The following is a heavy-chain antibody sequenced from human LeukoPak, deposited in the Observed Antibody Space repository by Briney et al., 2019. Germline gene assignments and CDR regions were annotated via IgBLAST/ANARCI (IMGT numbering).Heavy chain of an antibody. Sequence: GGSLRLSCAASGFTFSSYGMSWVRQAPGKGLEWVSAISGSGGSTYYADSVKGRFTISRDNSKNTLYLQMNSLRAEDTAVYYCAKDGEMATASYYYYMDVWGKGTTVTVSS. V-gene: IGHV3-23*01. CDR3: AKDGEMATASYYYYMDV. CDR1: GFTFSSYG. CDR2: ISGSGGST. J-gene: IGHJ6*03. D-gene: IGHD5-24*01.